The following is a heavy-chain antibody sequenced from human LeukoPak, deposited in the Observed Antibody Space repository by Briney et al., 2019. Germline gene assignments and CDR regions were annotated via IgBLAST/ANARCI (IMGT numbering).Heavy chain of an antibody. D-gene: IGHD1-26*01. Sequence: SETLSLTCTVSGGSISSYYWSWIRQPPGKGLEWIGYIYYTGSTKYNASLKSRVTISVDTSKNQFSLKVSSVTAADTAVYYCARHKSSGTYPLDYWGQGTLVTVSS. CDR3: ARHKSSGTYPLDY. J-gene: IGHJ4*02. V-gene: IGHV4-59*08. CDR1: GGSISSYY. CDR2: IYYTGST.